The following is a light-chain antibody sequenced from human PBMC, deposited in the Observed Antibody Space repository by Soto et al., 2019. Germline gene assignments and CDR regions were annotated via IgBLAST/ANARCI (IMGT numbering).Light chain of an antibody. CDR1: QSVSGK. Sequence: ETVMTQSPATLSVSLGERATLSCRASQSVSGKLAWYQQKPGQAPRLLSYDASTRATGIPARFSGSGSGTEFTLTISSLKSEDFEVYYCQQSNNWPWTFGQGTKVDIK. V-gene: IGKV3-15*01. CDR3: QQSNNWPWT. J-gene: IGKJ1*01. CDR2: DAS.